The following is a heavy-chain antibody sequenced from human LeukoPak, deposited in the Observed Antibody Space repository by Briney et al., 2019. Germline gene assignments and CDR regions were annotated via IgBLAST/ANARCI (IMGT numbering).Heavy chain of an antibody. CDR3: VRGAAGSSPDY. Sequence: GASVKVSCTASGYTFTSYGISWVRQAPGQGLEWMGWINTNTGKSTFAQGFTGRLVFSLDTSVSTTFLQIESLKAEDTAVYYCVRGAAGSSPDYWGQGTLVTVSS. V-gene: IGHV7-4-1*01. CDR2: INTNTGKS. D-gene: IGHD6-13*01. CDR1: GYTFTSYG. J-gene: IGHJ4*02.